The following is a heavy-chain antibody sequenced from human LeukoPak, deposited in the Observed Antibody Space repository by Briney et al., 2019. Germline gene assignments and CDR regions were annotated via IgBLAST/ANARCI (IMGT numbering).Heavy chain of an antibody. D-gene: IGHD3-10*01. J-gene: IGHJ4*02. CDR1: GYTFTSYG. Sequence: ASVKVSCKASGYTFTSYGISWVRQAPGQGLEWMGWISAYNGNTNYAQKLQGRVTMTTDTSTSTAYMELRSLRSDDTAVYYCASLWGHNYYGSGSYYNEYYFDYWGQGTLVTVSS. V-gene: IGHV1-18*01. CDR3: ASLWGHNYYGSGSYYNEYYFDY. CDR2: ISAYNGNT.